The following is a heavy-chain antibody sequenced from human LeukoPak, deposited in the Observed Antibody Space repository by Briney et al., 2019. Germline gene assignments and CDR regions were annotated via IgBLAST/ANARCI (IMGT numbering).Heavy chain of an antibody. D-gene: IGHD3-16*01. CDR1: GFTFSSYA. Sequence: GGSLRLSCAASGFTFSSYAMSWVRQAPGKGLECVSAISCRGGRTYYGDSVKGRFTISRDKSRDTLYRQMTSLRAEDTAVYYCAKGYYDYVWGSYYFDYWGQGTLVTVSS. CDR2: ISCRGGRT. J-gene: IGHJ4*02. CDR3: AKGYYDYVWGSYYFDY. V-gene: IGHV3-23*02.